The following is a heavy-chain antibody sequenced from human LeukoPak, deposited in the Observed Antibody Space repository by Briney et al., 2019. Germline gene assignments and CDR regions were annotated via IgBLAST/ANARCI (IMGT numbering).Heavy chain of an antibody. J-gene: IGHJ4*02. Sequence: GRSLTLSCAASAFTFSSYGMHWVRQAPGKGLEWVAVIWYDGSNKYYGDSGRGRFTISRDNSKNTLYLQMNSLRAEDTAVYYCAKDPRPYSGRYYYYFDYWGRGTLVTVSS. CDR2: IWYDGSNK. CDR3: AKDPRPYSGRYYYYFDY. V-gene: IGHV3-33*06. CDR1: AFTFSSYG. D-gene: IGHD1-26*01.